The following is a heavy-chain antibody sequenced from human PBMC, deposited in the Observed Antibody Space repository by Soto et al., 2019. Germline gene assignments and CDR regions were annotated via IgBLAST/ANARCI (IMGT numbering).Heavy chain of an antibody. CDR2: ISWNSGSI. Sequence: EVQLVESGGGLVQPGRSLRLSCAASGFTFDDYAMHWVRQAPGKGLEWVSGISWNSGSIGYADSVKGRFTISRDNAKNSLYLKMNRMRAEDTALYYCAKATFLEWSFGGMDVWGQGTTVTVSS. CDR1: GFTFDDYA. J-gene: IGHJ6*02. D-gene: IGHD3-3*01. V-gene: IGHV3-9*01. CDR3: AKATFLEWSFGGMDV.